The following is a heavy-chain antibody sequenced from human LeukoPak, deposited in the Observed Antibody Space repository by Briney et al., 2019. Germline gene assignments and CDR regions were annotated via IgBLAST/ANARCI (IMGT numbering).Heavy chain of an antibody. D-gene: IGHD5-12*01. J-gene: IGHJ4*02. CDR3: ARDPHSGYGSDY. V-gene: IGHV4-39*02. Sequence: SETLSLTCSVSGGSISSSSYYWGWIRQPPGKGLEWIGSIYYSGSTYYNPSLKSRVTISVDTSKNHFSLKVSSVTAADTAVYYCARDPHSGYGSDYWGQGTLVTVSS. CDR1: GGSISSSSYY. CDR2: IYYSGST.